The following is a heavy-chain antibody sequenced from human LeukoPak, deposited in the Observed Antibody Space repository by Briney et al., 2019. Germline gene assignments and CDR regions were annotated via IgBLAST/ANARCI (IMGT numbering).Heavy chain of an antibody. J-gene: IGHJ4*02. V-gene: IGHV3-48*03. CDR3: ARDWRYYGSGSFDY. CDR1: GFTFSSYE. D-gene: IGHD3-10*01. Sequence: GGSLRLSCAASGFTFSSYEMNWVRQAPGKGLEWVSYISSSGSTIYYADSVKGRFTISRDNAKNSLYLQMNSLRAEDTAVYYCARDWRYYGSGSFDYWGQGTLVTVSS. CDR2: ISSSGSTI.